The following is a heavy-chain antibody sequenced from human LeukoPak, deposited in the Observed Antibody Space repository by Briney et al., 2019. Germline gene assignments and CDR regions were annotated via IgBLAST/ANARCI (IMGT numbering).Heavy chain of an antibody. CDR2: INSDGRST. Sequence: GGSLRLSCAASGFTFSNHWMHWVRQVPGKGLVCVSRINSDGRSTSYADSVKGRFTISRDNAKNTLYLQMNSLRAEDTAVHYCARATSYNNYGMDVWGQGTTVTVSS. D-gene: IGHD1-14*01. V-gene: IGHV3-74*01. CDR3: ARATSYNNYGMDV. CDR1: GFTFSNHW. J-gene: IGHJ6*02.